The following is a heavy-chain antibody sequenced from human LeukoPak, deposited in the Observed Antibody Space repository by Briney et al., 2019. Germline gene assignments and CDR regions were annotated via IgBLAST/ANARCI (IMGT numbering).Heavy chain of an antibody. J-gene: IGHJ4*02. V-gene: IGHV3-74*01. CDR1: GFTLRNNW. Sequence: GGSLRLSCAASGFTLRNNWMHWVRQAPGKGLEWVSRISGDGSSTTYADSVKGRFTISRDNSKNTVYLQMNSLRAEDTAVYYCARVRYWGQGTLVTVSS. CDR2: ISGDGSST. CDR3: ARVRY.